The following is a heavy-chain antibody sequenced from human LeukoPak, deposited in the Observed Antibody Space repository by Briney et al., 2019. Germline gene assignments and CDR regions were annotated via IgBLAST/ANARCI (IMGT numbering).Heavy chain of an antibody. Sequence: GASVKVSCKASGYTFTSYYVHWVRQAPGQGLEWMGIINPSGGNTNYAQKFQGRVTMTRDTSTSTLYMELSSLRSEDTAVYYCARRAKGSWINDAFDIWGQGTMVTVSS. V-gene: IGHV1-46*01. CDR2: INPSGGNT. J-gene: IGHJ3*02. CDR3: ARRAKGSWINDAFDI. D-gene: IGHD2-2*03. CDR1: GYTFTSYY.